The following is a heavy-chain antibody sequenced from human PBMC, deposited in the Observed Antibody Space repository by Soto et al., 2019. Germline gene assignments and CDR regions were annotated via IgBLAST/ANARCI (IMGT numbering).Heavy chain of an antibody. CDR3: AKREYFPSTTCFDY. D-gene: IGHD2-2*01. J-gene: IGHJ4*02. V-gene: IGHV3-66*01. Sequence: QLVESGGALVQPGGSLRLSCAASGFTVSSSYMSWVRQVPGKGLEWVSIIYSSDGDDPYYAASVKGRFTISRNNPRNTLYLQMSSRRAEDTAVYYRAKREYFPSTTCFDYWGQGTLVTFSS. CDR1: GFTVSSSY. CDR2: IYSSDGDDP.